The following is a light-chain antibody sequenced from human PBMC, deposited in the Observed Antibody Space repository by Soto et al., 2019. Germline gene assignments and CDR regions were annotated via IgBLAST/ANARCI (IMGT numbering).Light chain of an antibody. CDR3: QQYNKWPPYT. CDR1: QSVSSN. CDR2: GAS. Sequence: EVVMTQSPATLYVSPGERATLSCRASQSVSSNLAWYQQKPGQAPRLLIHGASARATGIPARFSGSGSGTEFTLTISSLQSEDFAVYYCQQYNKWPPYTFGQGTELEIK. J-gene: IGKJ2*01. V-gene: IGKV3D-15*01.